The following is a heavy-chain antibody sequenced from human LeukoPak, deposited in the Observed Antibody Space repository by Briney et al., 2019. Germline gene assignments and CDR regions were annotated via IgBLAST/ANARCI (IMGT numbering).Heavy chain of an antibody. J-gene: IGHJ6*02. Sequence: SETLSLTCAVYGGSFSGYYWSWIRQPPGKGLEWIGEINHSGSTNYNPSLKSRVTISVDTSKNQFSLKLSSVTAADTAVYYCARVIAAAGYYYYGMDVWGQGTTVTVSS. D-gene: IGHD6-13*01. CDR1: GGSFSGYY. V-gene: IGHV4-34*01. CDR2: INHSGST. CDR3: ARVIAAAGYYYYGMDV.